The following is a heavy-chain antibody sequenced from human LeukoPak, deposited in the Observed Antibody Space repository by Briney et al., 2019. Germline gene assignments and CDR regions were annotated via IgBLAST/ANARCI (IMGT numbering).Heavy chain of an antibody. CDR3: ARGSTGCQY. CDR2: INPKTGNA. CDR1: GYTFTSDY. Sequence: ASVTVSCKASGYTFTSDYIHWVRQAPGQVLEWMGLINPKTGNAPYAQQFQGRVTMTRDTSTSTVYMELTSLRSEDTAVYYCARGSTGCQYWGQGTLVTVSS. V-gene: IGHV1-46*01. D-gene: IGHD6-19*01. J-gene: IGHJ1*01.